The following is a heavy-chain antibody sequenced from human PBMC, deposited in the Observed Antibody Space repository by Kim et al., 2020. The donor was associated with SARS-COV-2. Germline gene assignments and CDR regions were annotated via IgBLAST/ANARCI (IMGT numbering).Heavy chain of an antibody. CDR3: AKDAMDYYGSGSYWID. V-gene: IGHV3-23*01. D-gene: IGHD3-10*01. J-gene: IGHJ4*02. Sequence: DSVKARFTISRDNSKNTLYLQMNSLTAEDTAIYYCAKDAMDYYGSGSYWIDWGQGARVTVSS.